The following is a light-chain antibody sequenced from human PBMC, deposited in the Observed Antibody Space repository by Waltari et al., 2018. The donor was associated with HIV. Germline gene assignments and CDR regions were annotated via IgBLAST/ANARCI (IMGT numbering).Light chain of an antibody. CDR1: TSHIRYNY. Sequence: QSALTQPASVSGSPGKSITISCSGSTSHIRYNYAHWHQHIPGTAPKLLIYRNTQRPSGVPDRFSGSKSGTSASLAISGLRSDDEADYYCVAWDDTLSGHVVIGGGTKLTVL. V-gene: IGLV1-47*01. J-gene: IGLJ2*01. CDR2: RNT. CDR3: VAWDDTLSGHVV.